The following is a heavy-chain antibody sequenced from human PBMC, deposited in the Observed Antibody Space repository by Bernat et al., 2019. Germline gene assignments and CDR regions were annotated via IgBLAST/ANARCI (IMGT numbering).Heavy chain of an antibody. CDR2: IHSSSTI. J-gene: IGHJ4*02. V-gene: IGHV3-48*02. CDR1: GFTFSSYS. CDR3: AGRGGSSGWYDGY. D-gene: IGHD6-19*01. Sequence: EVQLVESGGGLVQPGGSLRLSCAASGFTFSSYSMNWVRQAPGKGLEWVSYIHSSSTIYYADSVKGRFTISRDNAKNSLYLQMNSLRDEDTAVYYCAGRGGSSGWYDGYWGQGTLVTVSS.